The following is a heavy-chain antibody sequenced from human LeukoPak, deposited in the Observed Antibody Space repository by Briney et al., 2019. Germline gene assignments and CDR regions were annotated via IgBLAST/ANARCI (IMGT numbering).Heavy chain of an antibody. J-gene: IGHJ4*02. Sequence: PSETLSLTCIVSGGSITSYFWSWIRQPPRKGLEWIGYFYYSGSTNYNPSLKSRVTISVDTSKNQFSLKLTSVTAADTAVYYCARRGGSNTSPFDYWGQGTLVTVSS. V-gene: IGHV4-59*08. CDR3: ARRGGSNTSPFDY. CDR2: FYYSGST. CDR1: GGSITSYF. D-gene: IGHD3-16*01.